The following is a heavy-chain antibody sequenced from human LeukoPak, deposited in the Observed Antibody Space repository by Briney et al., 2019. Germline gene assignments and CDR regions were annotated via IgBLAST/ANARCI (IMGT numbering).Heavy chain of an antibody. J-gene: IGHJ4*02. CDR3: APGYCTTEYCIHYLEF. Sequence: GGSLRLSCSTSGFVFRTSSMYWVRQAPGQGLEWVSYISSSGRTIYYADSVKGRFTVSRDNAENSLYLEMNNPRADDTAVYYCAPGYCTTEYCIHYLEFWGQGTLVTVSS. D-gene: IGHD2-8*01. CDR1: GFVFRTSS. CDR2: ISSSGRTI. V-gene: IGHV3-48*04.